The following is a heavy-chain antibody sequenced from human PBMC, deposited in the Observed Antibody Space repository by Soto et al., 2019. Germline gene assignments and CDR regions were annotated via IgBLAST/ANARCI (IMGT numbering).Heavy chain of an antibody. D-gene: IGHD6-19*01. CDR2: IYHSGST. Sequence: PSETMSVTCAVAGGSISSGGYSWSWIQQPPGKGLEWIGYIYHSGSTNYNPSLKSRVTISVDTSKNQFSLKLSSVTAADTAVYYCARSRYSSGWYLDYWGQGTLVTVSS. V-gene: IGHV4-61*08. CDR1: GGSISSGGYS. CDR3: ARSRYSSGWYLDY. J-gene: IGHJ4*02.